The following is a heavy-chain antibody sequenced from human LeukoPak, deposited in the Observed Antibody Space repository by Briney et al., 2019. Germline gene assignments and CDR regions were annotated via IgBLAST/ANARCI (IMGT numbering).Heavy chain of an antibody. D-gene: IGHD4-23*01. Sequence: SETLSLTCTVSGGSISSGSYYWSWIRQPAGKGLEWIGRIYTSGSTNYNPSLKSRVTISVDTSKNQFSLKLSSVTAADTAVYYCARVAYGGNFLNDYWGQGTLVTVSS. J-gene: IGHJ4*02. CDR1: GGSISSGSYY. CDR2: IYTSGST. V-gene: IGHV4-61*02. CDR3: ARVAYGGNFLNDY.